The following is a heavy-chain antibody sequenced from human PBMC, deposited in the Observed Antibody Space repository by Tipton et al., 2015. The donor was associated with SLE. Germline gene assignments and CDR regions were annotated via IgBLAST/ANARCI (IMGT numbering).Heavy chain of an antibody. J-gene: IGHJ6*02. CDR3: ARAAGSDYYGMDV. CDR2: IYYSGGT. Sequence: TLSLTCTVSGGSISSSSYYWGWIRQPPGKGLEWVGSIYYSGGTNYNPSLKSRVTISVDTSKNQFSLKLSSVTAADTAVYYCARAAGSDYYGMDVWGQGTTVTVSS. D-gene: IGHD6-19*01. CDR1: GGSISSSSYY. V-gene: IGHV4-39*07.